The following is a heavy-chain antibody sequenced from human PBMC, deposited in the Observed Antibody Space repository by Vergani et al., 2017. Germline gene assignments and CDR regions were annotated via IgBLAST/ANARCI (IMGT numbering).Heavy chain of an antibody. CDR2: IKQDGSEK. Sequence: EVQLLESGGGLVQPGGSLRLTCAASEFTFSNYAMNWVRQAPGKGLEWVANIKQDGSEKYYVDSVKGRFTISRDNAKNSLYLQMNSLRAEDTAVYYCARDGEGWLQYDDAFDIWGQGTMVTVSS. J-gene: IGHJ3*02. V-gene: IGHV3-7*01. CDR1: EFTFSNYA. D-gene: IGHD5-24*01. CDR3: ARDGEGWLQYDDAFDI.